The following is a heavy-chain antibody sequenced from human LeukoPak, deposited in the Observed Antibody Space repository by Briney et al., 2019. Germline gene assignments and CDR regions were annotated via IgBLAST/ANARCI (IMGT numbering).Heavy chain of an antibody. CDR1: GFTFSSYA. D-gene: IGHD2-2*01. CDR3: ARVMDQLLVYYYYMDV. V-gene: IGHV3-30-3*01. Sequence: GRSLRLSCAASGFTFSSYAMHWVRQAPGKGLEWVAVISYDGSNKYYADSVKGRFTISRDNSKNTLYLQMNSLRAEDTAVYYCARVMDQLLVYYYYMDVWGKGTTVTVSS. J-gene: IGHJ6*03. CDR2: ISYDGSNK.